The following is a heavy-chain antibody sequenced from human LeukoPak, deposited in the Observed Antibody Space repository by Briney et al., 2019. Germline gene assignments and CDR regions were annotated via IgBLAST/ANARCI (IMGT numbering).Heavy chain of an antibody. D-gene: IGHD3-22*01. J-gene: IGHJ4*02. V-gene: IGHV1-2*02. CDR2: INPDSGGT. Sequence: GPAVKVSCKASGYSLADYYIHWVRQAPGQGLEWMGWINPDSGGTSFAPKFRGRVTMTRDSSISAAYMELSRVTSDDTAVYYCAREYSSGPGDYWGQGTLVTVSS. CDR1: GYSLADYY. CDR3: AREYSSGPGDY.